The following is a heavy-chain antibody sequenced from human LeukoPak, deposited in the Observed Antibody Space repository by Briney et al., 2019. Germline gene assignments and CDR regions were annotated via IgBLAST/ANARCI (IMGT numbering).Heavy chain of an antibody. CDR2: MNPNSGNT. V-gene: IGHV1-8*01. D-gene: IGHD2-2*01. CDR1: GYTFTSYD. Sequence: ASVKVSCKASGYTFTSYDINWVRQATGQGLEWMGWMNPNSGNTGYAQKFQGRVTITRNTSISTAYMELSSLRSEDTAVYYCATPRCSSTSCHLPTPGMDVWGQGTTVTVSS. J-gene: IGHJ6*02. CDR3: ATPRCSSTSCHLPTPGMDV.